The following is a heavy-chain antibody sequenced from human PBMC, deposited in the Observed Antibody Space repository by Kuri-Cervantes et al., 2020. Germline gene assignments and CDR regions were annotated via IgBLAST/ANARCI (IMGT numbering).Heavy chain of an antibody. D-gene: IGHD4-23*01. CDR2: ISGSGGST. CDR1: GFTFSTYA. J-gene: IGHJ4*02. V-gene: IGHV3-23*01. Sequence: GESLKISCAVSGFTFSTYAMHWARQAPGKGLEWVSAISGSGGSTYYADSVKGRFTISRDNSKNTLYLQMNSLRAEDTAVYYCAKSRTTVVTDKNFDYWGQGTLVTVSS. CDR3: AKSRTTVVTDKNFDY.